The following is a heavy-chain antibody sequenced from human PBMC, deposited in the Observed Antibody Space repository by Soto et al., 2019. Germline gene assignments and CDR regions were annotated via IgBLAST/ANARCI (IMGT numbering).Heavy chain of an antibody. CDR1: GYTFTSYG. CDR2: ISAYNGNT. D-gene: IGHD6-13*01. V-gene: IGHV1-18*01. Sequence: QVQLVQSGAEVKKPGASVKVSCKASGYTFTSYGISWVRQAPGQGLEWMGWISAYNGNTNYAQKLQGRVTMTTDTSTSTASMELRSLRSDATAVYYCASAWAAAGPFDYWGQGTLVTVSS. J-gene: IGHJ4*02. CDR3: ASAWAAAGPFDY.